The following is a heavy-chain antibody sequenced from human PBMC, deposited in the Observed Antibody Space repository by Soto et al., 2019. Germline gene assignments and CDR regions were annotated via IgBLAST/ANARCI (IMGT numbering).Heavy chain of an antibody. D-gene: IGHD2-15*01. V-gene: IGHV4-39*01. CDR3: ARTAYCSGGSCYERTIDY. J-gene: IGHJ4*02. Sequence: PSETLSLTCTVSGGSISSSSYYLGWIRQPPGKGLEWIGSSYYSGSTYYNPSLKSRVTISVDTSKNQFSLKLSSVTAADTAVYYCARTAYCSGGSCYERTIDYWGQGTLVTVSS. CDR2: SYYSGST. CDR1: GGSISSSSYY.